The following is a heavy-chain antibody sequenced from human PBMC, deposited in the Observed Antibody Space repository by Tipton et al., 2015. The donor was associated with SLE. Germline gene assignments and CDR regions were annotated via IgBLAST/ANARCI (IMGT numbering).Heavy chain of an antibody. CDR1: GFTFSSYE. J-gene: IGHJ4*02. V-gene: IGHV3-48*03. CDR3: ARDQFYRRELRIPSYNY. Sequence: SLRLSCAASGFTFSSYEMNWVRQAPGKGLEWVSYISSSGSTIYYADSVKGRFTISRDNAKNSLYLQMNSLRAEDTAVYYCARDQFYRRELRIPSYNYWGQGTQVTVSS. D-gene: IGHD1-26*01. CDR2: ISSSGSTI.